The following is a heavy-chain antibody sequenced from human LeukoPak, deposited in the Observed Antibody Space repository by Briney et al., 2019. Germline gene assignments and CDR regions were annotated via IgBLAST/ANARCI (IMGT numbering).Heavy chain of an antibody. CDR1: GFSFSNHG. CDR2: IARDGGAK. J-gene: IGHJ4*02. Sequence: GTSLRLSGVASGFSFSNHGMHWVRQAPGKGLEWVSVIARDGGAKFYADSVKGRFTLSRDNSKNMFFLQMNFLTVEDTAIYYCAREATWGQWYFDHWGQGTPVTVSS. V-gene: IGHV3-30*03. CDR3: AREATWGQWYFDH. D-gene: IGHD6-19*01.